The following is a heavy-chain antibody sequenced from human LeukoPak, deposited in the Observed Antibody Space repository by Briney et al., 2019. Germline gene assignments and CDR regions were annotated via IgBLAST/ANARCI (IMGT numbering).Heavy chain of an antibody. J-gene: IGHJ5*02. CDR2: ILHSGST. CDR3: ATYGSGSYYSP. D-gene: IGHD3-10*01. CDR1: GDSISRSTYH. V-gene: IGHV4-39*01. Sequence: SETLSLTCTVSGDSISRSTYHWAWIRQPPGKGLEWIGRILHSGSTYYNPSLKSRVTISVDTSMNQFSLKLSSVTAADTAVYYCATYGSGSYYSPWGQGTLVTVSS.